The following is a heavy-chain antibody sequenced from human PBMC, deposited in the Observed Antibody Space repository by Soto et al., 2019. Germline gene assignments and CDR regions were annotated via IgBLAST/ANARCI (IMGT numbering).Heavy chain of an antibody. V-gene: IGHV2-5*02. Sequence: QITLKESGPTLVKPTQTLTLTCTFSGFSLSSTRMAVGWIRQPPGKALEWLALIYWDDDKRYSPFLKSRLTITMDTSKNQVVLTMSNMDPVDTARYYCAHIVVAGLGYYFAYWGQGTLVTVSS. CDR1: GFSLSSTRMA. J-gene: IGHJ4*02. CDR2: IYWDDDK. D-gene: IGHD6-19*01. CDR3: AHIVVAGLGYYFAY.